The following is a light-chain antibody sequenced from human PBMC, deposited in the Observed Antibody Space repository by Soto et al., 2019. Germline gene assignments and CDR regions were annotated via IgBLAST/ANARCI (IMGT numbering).Light chain of an antibody. Sequence: QSALTQPASVSGSPGQAITISCTGTSSDVGGYNYVSWYQQHPGKAPKRMIYDVSNRPSGVSNRFSGSKSGNTASLTISGLQAEDEADYYCSSYTSSSTLGFGTGTKRTVI. J-gene: IGLJ1*01. CDR3: SSYTSSSTLG. V-gene: IGLV2-14*01. CDR1: SSDVGGYNY. CDR2: DVS.